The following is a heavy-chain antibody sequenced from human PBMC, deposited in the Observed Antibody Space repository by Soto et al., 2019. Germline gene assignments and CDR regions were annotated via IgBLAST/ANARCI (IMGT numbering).Heavy chain of an antibody. CDR1: GDSVSSNSAT. V-gene: IGHV6-1*01. CDR3: ARAAVAFDAFDL. D-gene: IGHD2-15*01. Sequence: QLQQSGPGLVKPSQTLSLTCGISGDSVSSNSATWNWIRQSPSRGLELLGRTYLRSKWYNEYAVSVKSRIAISPDTSKIHFSLQLSSVTPEDTAVYFCARAAVAFDAFDLWGQGTVVTVSS. CDR2: TYLRSKWYN. J-gene: IGHJ3*01.